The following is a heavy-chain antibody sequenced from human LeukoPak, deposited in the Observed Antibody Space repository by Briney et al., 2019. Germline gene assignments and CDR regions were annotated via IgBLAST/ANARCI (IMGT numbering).Heavy chain of an antibody. V-gene: IGHV4-34*01. J-gene: IGHJ6*02. D-gene: IGHD3-9*01. CDR3: ARHILTGYPILNYYGMDV. CDR2: INHSGST. Sequence: SETLSLTCAVYGGSFSGYYWSWIRQPPGKGLEWIGEINHSGSTNYNPSLKSRVTISVDTSKNQFSLKLSSVTAADTAVYYCARHILTGYPILNYYGMDVWGQGTTVTVSS. CDR1: GGSFSGYY.